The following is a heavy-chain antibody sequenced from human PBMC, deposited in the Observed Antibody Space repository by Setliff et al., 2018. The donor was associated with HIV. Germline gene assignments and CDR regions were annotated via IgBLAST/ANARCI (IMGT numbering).Heavy chain of an antibody. CDR3: ARAPTHEHATGWYSSSNRFDP. J-gene: IGHJ5*02. Sequence: SVKVSCKASGFTFISSAMQWVRQARGQRLEWIGWIVAGSGNTNYAQKFQERVSITRDMSTSTAYMELSRLKSADTAVYYCARAPTHEHATGWYSSSNRFDPWGQGTLVTVSS. D-gene: IGHD1-26*01. CDR1: GFTFISSA. CDR2: IVAGSGNT. V-gene: IGHV1-58*02.